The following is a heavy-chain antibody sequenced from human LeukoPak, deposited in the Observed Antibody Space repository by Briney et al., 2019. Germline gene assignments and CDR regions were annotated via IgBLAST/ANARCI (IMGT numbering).Heavy chain of an antibody. J-gene: IGHJ4*02. V-gene: IGHV3-21*01. CDR1: GFTFSSYS. CDR3: ARAGGVYGSGSYSFDY. Sequence: GGSLRLSCVASGFTFSSYSMNWARQAPGKGLEWVSSISSSSKYINYADSVKGRFTISRDNAKKSLYLQMYSLRAEDTAVYYCARAGGVYGSGSYSFDYWGQGTLVTVSS. CDR2: ISSSSKYI. D-gene: IGHD3-10*01.